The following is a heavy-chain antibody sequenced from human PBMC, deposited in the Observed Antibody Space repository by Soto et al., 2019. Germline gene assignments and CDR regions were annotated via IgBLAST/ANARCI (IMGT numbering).Heavy chain of an antibody. Sequence: PGGSLRLSCAASGFTFGTYTMNWVRQAPGKGLEWVSALGGGGDTHYAESVKGRLTISRDYSKNILLLQMNSLRDEDSAIYYCTKDRHPDGIWTFDFWGQGTLVTVSS. CDR1: GFTFGTYT. CDR3: TKDRHPDGIWTFDF. J-gene: IGHJ4*02. V-gene: IGHV3-23*01. D-gene: IGHD3-9*01. CDR2: LGGGGDT.